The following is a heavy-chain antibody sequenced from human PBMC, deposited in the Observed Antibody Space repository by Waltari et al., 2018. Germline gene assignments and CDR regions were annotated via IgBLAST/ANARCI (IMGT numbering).Heavy chain of an antibody. CDR1: GYTFTGYY. Sequence: QVQLVQSGAEGKKPGASVKVSCKASGYTFTGYYMHWVRQAPGQGLEWMGWINPNSGGTNYAQKFQGRVTMTRYTSISTAYMELSRLRSDDTAVYYCARSLRLVPAAIPIDPWGQGTLVTVSS. V-gene: IGHV1-2*02. CDR3: ARSLRLVPAAIPIDP. J-gene: IGHJ5*02. CDR2: INPNSGGT. D-gene: IGHD2-2*01.